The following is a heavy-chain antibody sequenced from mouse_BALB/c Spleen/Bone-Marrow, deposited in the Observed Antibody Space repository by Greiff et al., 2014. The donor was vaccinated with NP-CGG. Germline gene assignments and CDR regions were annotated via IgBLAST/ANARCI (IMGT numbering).Heavy chain of an antibody. CDR3: ARDYDYVSWFAY. Sequence: VKLQESGPGLVAPSQSLSIACTVSGFSLTSYGVHWVRQPPGKGLEWLGVIWADGSTNYNSALMSRLSISKDNSKSQVFLKMNSLQTDDTAMYYCARDYDYVSWFAYWGQGTLVTVSA. J-gene: IGHJ3*01. CDR1: GFSLTSYG. CDR2: IWADGST. V-gene: IGHV2-9*02. D-gene: IGHD2-4*01.